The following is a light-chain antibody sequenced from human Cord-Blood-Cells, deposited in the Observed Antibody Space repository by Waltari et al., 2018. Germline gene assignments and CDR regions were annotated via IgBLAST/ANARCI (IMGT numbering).Light chain of an antibody. J-gene: IGKJ4*01. Sequence: DIQMTQSPSSVSASVGDRVTITCRASQGISSWVAWYQQKPGQAPKLLIYAASSLQSGVPSRFSGSGSGTDFTLTISSLQPEDFATYYCQQANSFPLTFGGGTKVEIK. CDR3: QQANSFPLT. CDR2: AAS. CDR1: QGISSW. V-gene: IGKV1-12*01.